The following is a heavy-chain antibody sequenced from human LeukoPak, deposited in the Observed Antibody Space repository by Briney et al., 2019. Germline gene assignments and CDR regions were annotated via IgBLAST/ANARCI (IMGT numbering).Heavy chain of an antibody. D-gene: IGHD4-23*01. Sequence: PGGSLRLSCAASGFTVSSNYMSWVRQAPGKGLEWGSVIYSGGSTYYTDSVKGRFTISRDNSKNTLYLQINSLRAEDTAVYYCARGATVVTPDYFDYWGQGTLVTVSS. V-gene: IGHV3-66*01. CDR1: GFTVSSNY. CDR3: ARGATVVTPDYFDY. CDR2: IYSGGST. J-gene: IGHJ4*02.